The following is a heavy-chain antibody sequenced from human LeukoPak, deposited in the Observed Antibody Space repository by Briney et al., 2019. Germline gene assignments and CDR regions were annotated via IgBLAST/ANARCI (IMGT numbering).Heavy chain of an antibody. J-gene: IGHJ4*02. V-gene: IGHV3-64*01. CDR2: ISSNGGST. CDR3: ARGGSIAARPIDY. D-gene: IGHD6-6*01. Sequence: PGGSLRLSCAASGFTFSSYAMHWVRQAPGKGLEYGSAISSNGGSTYYANSVKGRFTVSRDNSKNTLFLQMGSLRAEDMAVYYCARGGSIAARPIDYWGQGTLVTVSS. CDR1: GFTFSSYA.